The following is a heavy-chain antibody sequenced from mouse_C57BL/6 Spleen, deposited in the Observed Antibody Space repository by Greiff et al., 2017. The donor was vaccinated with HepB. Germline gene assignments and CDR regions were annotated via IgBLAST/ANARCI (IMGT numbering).Heavy chain of an antibody. CDR3: ARRGWDGNYFDY. CDR1: GYTFTSYW. Sequence: QVQLQQPGAELVKPGASVKLSCKASGYTFTSYWMHWVKQRPGQGLEWIGMIHPNSGSTNYNEKFKSKATLTVDKSSSTAYMQLSSLTSEDSAVYYCARRGWDGNYFDYWGQGTTLTVSS. D-gene: IGHD4-1*01. V-gene: IGHV1-64*01. J-gene: IGHJ2*01. CDR2: IHPNSGST.